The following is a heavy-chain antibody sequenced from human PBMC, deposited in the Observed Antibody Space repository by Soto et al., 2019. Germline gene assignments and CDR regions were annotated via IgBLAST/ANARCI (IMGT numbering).Heavy chain of an antibody. Sequence: QVQLVQSGAEVKRPGSSVKVSCKSSGGIFSSYAISWLRQAPGQGLEWMGAVIPVLGQAYYAQALQDRVTFAADESTRKAYMELSSVTSEDTAVYFCARVGGVGAPPGADYWGQGPLVTVSS. CDR1: GGIFSSYA. D-gene: IGHD1-26*01. J-gene: IGHJ4*02. CDR3: ARVGGVGAPPGADY. CDR2: VIPVLGQA. V-gene: IGHV1-69*01.